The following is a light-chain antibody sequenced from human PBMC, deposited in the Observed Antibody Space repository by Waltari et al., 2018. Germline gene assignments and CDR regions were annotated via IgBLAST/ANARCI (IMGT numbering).Light chain of an antibody. CDR3: QQYGSSPWT. Sequence: ETVLTQSPGTLSLSPGERATLSCRASQSVSSSYLAWYQQKPGQAPRLLIYGASSRATGIPDRFSGGGAGTDFTLTISRLGPEDFAVYYCQQYGSSPWTFGQGTKVEIK. V-gene: IGKV3-20*01. J-gene: IGKJ1*01. CDR1: QSVSSSY. CDR2: GAS.